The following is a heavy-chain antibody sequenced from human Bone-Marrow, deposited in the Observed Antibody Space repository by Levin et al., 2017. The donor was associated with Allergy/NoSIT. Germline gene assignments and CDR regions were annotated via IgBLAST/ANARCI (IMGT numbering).Heavy chain of an antibody. V-gene: IGHV3-23*01. J-gene: IGHJ4*02. CDR1: GFTFSSYA. CDR3: AKGMVRGY. D-gene: IGHD3-10*01. Sequence: LSLTCAASGFTFSSYAMSWVRQAPGKGLEWVSAISGSGGSTYYADSVKGRFTIPRDNSKNTLYLQMNSLRAEDTAVYYCAKGMVRGYWGQGTLVTVSS. CDR2: ISGSGGST.